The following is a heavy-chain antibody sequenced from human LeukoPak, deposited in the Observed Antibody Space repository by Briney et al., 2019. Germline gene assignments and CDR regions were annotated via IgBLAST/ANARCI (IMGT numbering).Heavy chain of an antibody. CDR3: AREGRHCGGDCYSFDS. J-gene: IGHJ4*02. D-gene: IGHD2-21*02. CDR1: AYTFTDSY. Sequence: GASVKVSCKASAYTFTDSYMHWVRQAPGQGLEYLAWINLKSGDTKYAQKFQGRVSMTRDTSIYTAYMDLRSLTSDDTAVYYCAREGRHCGGDCYSFDSWGQETLVTVSS. V-gene: IGHV1-2*02. CDR2: INLKSGDT.